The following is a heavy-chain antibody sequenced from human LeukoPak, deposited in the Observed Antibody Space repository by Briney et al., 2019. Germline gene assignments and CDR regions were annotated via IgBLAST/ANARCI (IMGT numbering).Heavy chain of an antibody. CDR3: ATPNIRGTFDPFDV. D-gene: IGHD2/OR15-2a*01. CDR2: IHSTGAT. V-gene: IGHV4-38-2*02. CDR1: GYSISSDYY. Sequence: SETLSLTCTVSGYSISSDYYCGWIRQPPGKGLEWIATIHSTGATYYSPSLRSRATISLDTSANQFSLELRSVSAADTAVYFCATPNIRGTFDPFDVWGNGTTVIVSS. J-gene: IGHJ6*04.